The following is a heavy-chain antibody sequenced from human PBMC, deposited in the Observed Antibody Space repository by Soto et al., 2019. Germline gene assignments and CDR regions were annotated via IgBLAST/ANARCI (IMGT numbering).Heavy chain of an antibody. D-gene: IGHD2-2*01. J-gene: IGHJ4*02. Sequence: SETLSLTCTVSGGSISSNIYHWGWIRQPPGKGLEWIGRIYNSGRTYYNASLKSRVSISIDTSKNQFSLKLTSVTAADTAVYYCARHPVYATGWQIDYWGQEALVTVSS. V-gene: IGHV4-39*01. CDR3: ARHPVYATGWQIDY. CDR1: GGSISSNIYH. CDR2: IYNSGRT.